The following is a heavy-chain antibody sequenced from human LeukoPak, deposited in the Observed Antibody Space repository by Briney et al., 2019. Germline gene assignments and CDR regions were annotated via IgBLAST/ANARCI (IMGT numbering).Heavy chain of an antibody. V-gene: IGHV4-4*07. Sequence: SETLSLTCTVSGGSISSYYWSWIRQPAGKGLEWIGRIYTSGSTNYNPSLKSRVTMSVDTSKNQFSLKLSSVTAADTAVYYCAREAYCSSTSCPNDWFDPWGQGTLVTVSS. D-gene: IGHD2-2*01. CDR3: AREAYCSSTSCPNDWFDP. J-gene: IGHJ5*02. CDR2: IYTSGST. CDR1: GGSISSYY.